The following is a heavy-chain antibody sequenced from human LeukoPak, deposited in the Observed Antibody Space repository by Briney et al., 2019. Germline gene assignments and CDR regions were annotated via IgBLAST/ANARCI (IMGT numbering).Heavy chain of an antibody. V-gene: IGHV3-48*03. D-gene: IGHD2-21*02. CDR3: ARGADCSG. J-gene: IGHJ4*02. Sequence: SVKGRFTISRDNAKNSLYLQMNSLRAEDTAVYYCARGADCSGWGQGTLVTVSS.